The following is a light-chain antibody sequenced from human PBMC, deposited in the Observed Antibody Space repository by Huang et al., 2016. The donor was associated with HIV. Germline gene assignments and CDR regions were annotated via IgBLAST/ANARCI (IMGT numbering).Light chain of an antibody. Sequence: DIQMTKSPSSLSASVGDRVTITCRASQGIANYLAWYQQKPGKVPKLLIYAASTFQSGVPARFSGSGSGTDFTLTISSLQPEDVATYYCQTYHSAPFTFGPGTKVDIK. CDR3: QTYHSAPFT. V-gene: IGKV1-27*01. CDR2: AAS. J-gene: IGKJ3*01. CDR1: QGIANY.